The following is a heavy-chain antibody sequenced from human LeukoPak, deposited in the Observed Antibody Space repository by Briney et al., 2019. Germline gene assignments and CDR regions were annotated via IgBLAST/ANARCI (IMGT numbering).Heavy chain of an antibody. Sequence: GGSLRLSCAASGFTFSSYAMSWVRQAPGKGLEWVSVIYSDGSTYYADSVKGRFTISRDNSKNTLYLQMNSLRAEDTAVYYCARDIGVDTRGYYMDVWGKGTTVTVSS. CDR2: IYSDGST. D-gene: IGHD5-18*01. J-gene: IGHJ6*03. CDR1: GFTFSSYA. V-gene: IGHV3-53*01. CDR3: ARDIGVDTRGYYMDV.